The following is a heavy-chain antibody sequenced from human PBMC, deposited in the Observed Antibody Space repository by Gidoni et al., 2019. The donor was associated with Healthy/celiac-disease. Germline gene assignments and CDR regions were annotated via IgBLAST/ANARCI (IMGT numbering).Heavy chain of an antibody. CDR3: AIYAVVTTGYHYYYYGMDV. D-gene: IGHD2-15*01. Sequence: QVQLVQSGAEVKKPGSSVKVSCKASGGTFSSYAISWVRQAPGQGLEWMGGIIPIFGTANYAQKFQGRVTITADESTSTAYMELSSLRSEDTAVYYCAIYAVVTTGYHYYYYGMDVWGQGTTVTVSS. J-gene: IGHJ6*02. V-gene: IGHV1-69*01. CDR1: GGTFSSYA. CDR2: IIPIFGTA.